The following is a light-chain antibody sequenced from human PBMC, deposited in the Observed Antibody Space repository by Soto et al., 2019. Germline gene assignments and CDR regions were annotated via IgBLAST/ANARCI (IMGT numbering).Light chain of an antibody. V-gene: IGKV3-20*01. CDR1: ERVSASY. CDR3: QKYGTSPPWT. Sequence: EVVLTQSPDTLSLSPGDRATLSCRASERVSASYIAWYQQKPGQAPRLLIYLASSRATGIPDRFSGSGSGTDFTLTISRLEPEDFAVYFCQKYGTSPPWTFGPGTKVDIK. CDR2: LAS. J-gene: IGKJ1*01.